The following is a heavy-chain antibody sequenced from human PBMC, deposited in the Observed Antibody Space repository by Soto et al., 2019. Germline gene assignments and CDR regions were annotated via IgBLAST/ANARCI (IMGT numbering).Heavy chain of an antibody. Sequence: SLRRSCGASGFTFSSYGMHWVRQAPGKGREWVAVISYDGSNKYYADSVKGRFTISRDNSKNTLYLQMNSLRAEDTAVYYCAKDLAAYYYYYYMDVWGKGTTVTVSS. D-gene: IGHD2-15*01. CDR1: GFTFSSYG. CDR2: ISYDGSNK. J-gene: IGHJ6*03. CDR3: AKDLAAYYYYYYMDV. V-gene: IGHV3-30*18.